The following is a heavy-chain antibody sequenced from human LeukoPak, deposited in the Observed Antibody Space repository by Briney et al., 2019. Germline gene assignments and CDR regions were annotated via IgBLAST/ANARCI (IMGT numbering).Heavy chain of an antibody. D-gene: IGHD6-19*01. CDR3: ARLGEASSGWFY. Sequence: GASVKVSCKASGYTFTSFAIHWVRQAPGQRLEWMGWIDAGNGNTKCSQNFQGKVTITRDTSATTAYMELSSLRSEDTAVYYCARLGEASSGWFYWGRGTLVTVSS. CDR2: IDAGNGNT. J-gene: IGHJ4*02. CDR1: GYTFTSFA. V-gene: IGHV1-3*01.